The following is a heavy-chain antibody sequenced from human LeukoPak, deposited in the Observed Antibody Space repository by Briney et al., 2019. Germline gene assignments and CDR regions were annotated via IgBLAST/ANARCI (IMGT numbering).Heavy chain of an antibody. J-gene: IGHJ4*02. V-gene: IGHV1-8*01. Sequence: ASVKVSCKASGYTFTSYDINWVRQATGQGLEWMGWMNPNSGNTGYAQKFQGRVTMTRNTSISTAYMELSSLRFEDTAVYYCASNNYYDSSGYYYVDYWGQGTLVTVSS. CDR3: ASNNYYDSSGYYYVDY. CDR2: MNPNSGNT. D-gene: IGHD3-22*01. CDR1: GYTFTSYD.